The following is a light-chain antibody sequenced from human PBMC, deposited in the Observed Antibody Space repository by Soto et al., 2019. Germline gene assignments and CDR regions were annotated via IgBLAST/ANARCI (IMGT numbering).Light chain of an antibody. Sequence: AIHITQSPSFVSSSVGDRVTITCWASQGILNDLGWYQQKPGNAPRLLIYAASILQSGVPSRFSGSGSGTDFTLTISSLQPEDFATYYCLQDYVHPWTFGQGTKVDIK. CDR3: LQDYVHPWT. J-gene: IGKJ1*01. CDR1: QGILND. V-gene: IGKV1-6*01. CDR2: AAS.